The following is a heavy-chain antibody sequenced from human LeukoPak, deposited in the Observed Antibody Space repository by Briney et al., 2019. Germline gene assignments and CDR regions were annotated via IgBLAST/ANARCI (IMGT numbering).Heavy chain of an antibody. CDR2: ISSSSSTI. J-gene: IGHJ6*03. V-gene: IGHV3-48*01. CDR1: GFTFSSYS. D-gene: IGHD1-26*01. Sequence: PGGSLRLSCAASGFTFSSYSMNWVRQAPGKGLEWVSYISSSSSTIYYADSVKGRFTISRDNAKNSLYLQMNSLRAEDTAVYYCALVGAAAYYYYYMDVWGKGTTVTVSS. CDR3: ALVGAAAYYYYYMDV.